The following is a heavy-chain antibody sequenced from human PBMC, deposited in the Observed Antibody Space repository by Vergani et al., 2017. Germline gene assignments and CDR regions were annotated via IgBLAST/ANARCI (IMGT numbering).Heavy chain of an antibody. V-gene: IGHV1-69*02. J-gene: IGHJ4*02. CDR3: ARVSPGDNSGWEPFDY. Sequence: QVHLEQSGTEVKKPGFSVKVSCKVSGDIFNNYTVTWVRQAPGQGLEWMGRIIPIIRLATSAQKFQDRVKITGDTSTNTVYMEMNNLRSEDTAVYYCARVSPGDNSGWEPFDYWGQGTLVTVSS. CDR2: IIPIIRLA. D-gene: IGHD6-19*01. CDR1: GDIFNNYT.